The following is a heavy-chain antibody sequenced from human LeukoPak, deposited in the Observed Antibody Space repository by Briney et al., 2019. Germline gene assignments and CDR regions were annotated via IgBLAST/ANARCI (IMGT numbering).Heavy chain of an antibody. J-gene: IGHJ4*02. Sequence: GGSLRLSCAASGFSFSTYAMSWVRQAPGKGLEWISGISSSSVDTHYAESVKGRFRVSRDNSKTTLYLQMNSLRAEDTAVYYCASGTYRLGDYRGQGVLVAVSS. V-gene: IGHV3-23*01. D-gene: IGHD3-10*01. CDR2: ISSSSVDT. CDR3: ASGTYRLGDY. CDR1: GFSFSTYA.